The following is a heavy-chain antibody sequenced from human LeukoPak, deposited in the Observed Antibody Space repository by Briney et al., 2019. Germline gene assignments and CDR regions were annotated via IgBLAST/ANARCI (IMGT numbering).Heavy chain of an antibody. CDR1: GFTFSSYE. CDR2: ISGSGGST. CDR3: ANDPLFDY. V-gene: IGHV3-23*01. J-gene: IGHJ4*02. Sequence: GGSLRLSCAASGFTFSSYEMNWVRQAPGKGLEWVSAISGSGGSTYYADSVKGRFTISRDNSKNTLYLQMNRLRAEDTAVYYCANDPLFDYWGQGNLVTVSS.